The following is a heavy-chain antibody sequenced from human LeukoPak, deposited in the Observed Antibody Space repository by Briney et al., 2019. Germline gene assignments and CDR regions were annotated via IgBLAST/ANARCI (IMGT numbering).Heavy chain of an antibody. V-gene: IGHV3-23*01. CDR1: GFTFSSYA. Sequence: AGGSLRLSCAASGFTFSSYAMTWVRQAPGKQLQWVSAISGSGGTTHLADSVKGQFTISRDNSKNTLYLQVNSLRAEDTAVYYCAKGRGSSGWSFEYWGQGTLVTVSS. J-gene: IGHJ4*02. CDR3: AKGRGSSGWSFEY. CDR2: ISGSGGTT. D-gene: IGHD6-19*01.